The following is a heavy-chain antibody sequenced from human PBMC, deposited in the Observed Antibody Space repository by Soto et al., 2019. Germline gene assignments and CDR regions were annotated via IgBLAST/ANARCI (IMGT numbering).Heavy chain of an antibody. Sequence: EVQLVESGGGLVQPGGSLRLSCAASGFTFSSYWMSWVSKAPGKGLEWVANMNQDGSEKYYVDSVKGRFTISRDNAKTSLYLQMKSLRDEDTAVYYCAREDCWGWLRFDYRGQGTLVTVSS. CDR3: AREDCWGWLRFDY. CDR2: MNQDGSEK. J-gene: IGHJ4*02. CDR1: GFTFSSYW. D-gene: IGHD5-12*01. V-gene: IGHV3-7*01.